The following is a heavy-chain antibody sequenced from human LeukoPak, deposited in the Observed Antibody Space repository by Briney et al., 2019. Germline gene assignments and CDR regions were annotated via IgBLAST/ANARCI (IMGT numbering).Heavy chain of an antibody. CDR1: GFTCSKFA. Sequence: PGGSLRLSCAASGFTCSKFAMHWVRQAPGKGLEWVAFIRYDGSNKYYADSVKGRFTISRDNSKNTLYLQMNSLRAEDTAVYYCAHYYYDSTSYYYFDYWGQGTPVTVSS. J-gene: IGHJ4*02. CDR3: AHYYYDSTSYYYFDY. V-gene: IGHV3-30*02. CDR2: IRYDGSNK. D-gene: IGHD3-22*01.